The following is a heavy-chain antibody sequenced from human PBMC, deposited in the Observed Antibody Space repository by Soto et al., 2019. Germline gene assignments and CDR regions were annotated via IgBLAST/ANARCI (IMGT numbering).Heavy chain of an antibody. CDR2: IKSDGSGT. CDR1: GFTFSSYW. CDR3: ARVDGDRYDGNGYLGRH. V-gene: IGHV3-74*01. D-gene: IGHD3-22*01. Sequence: EVQLVESGGVLVQPGESLTLSCAASGFTFSSYWMHWVRQAPGKGLVWVSRIKSDGSGTDYADSVKGRRTISRDNAKNTLYLQMKRLRVEDTAVYVCARVDGDRYDGNGYLGRHWGQGTRLTVSS. J-gene: IGHJ4*02.